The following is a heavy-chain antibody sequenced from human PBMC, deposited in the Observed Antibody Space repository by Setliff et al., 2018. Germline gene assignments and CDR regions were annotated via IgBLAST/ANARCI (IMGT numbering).Heavy chain of an antibody. D-gene: IGHD1-26*01. J-gene: IGHJ4*02. CDR2: LHTSGST. Sequence: PSETLSLTCAVSGGSISSGSYYWSWIRQPAGKGLEWVGRLHTSGSTNYNPSLKSRVTISVDTSKNRFSLNLSSVTAADTAVYFCARDNTIVGATDYWGQGIWVTVSS. V-gene: IGHV4-61*02. CDR3: ARDNTIVGATDY. CDR1: GGSISSGSYY.